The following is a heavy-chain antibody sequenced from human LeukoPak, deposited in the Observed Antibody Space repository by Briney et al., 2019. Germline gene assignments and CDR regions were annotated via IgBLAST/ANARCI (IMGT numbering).Heavy chain of an antibody. CDR3: ARPGVGSGRYGAFDI. V-gene: IGHV4-34*01. CDR2: INHSGST. CDR1: GGSFSGYY. J-gene: IGHJ3*02. D-gene: IGHD5-18*01. Sequence: SETLSLTCAVYGGSFSGYYWSWIRQPPGKGLEWIGEINHSGSTSYNPSLKSRVTISVDTSKNQFSLKLRSVTAADTAVYYCARPGVGSGRYGAFDIWGQGTLVIVSS.